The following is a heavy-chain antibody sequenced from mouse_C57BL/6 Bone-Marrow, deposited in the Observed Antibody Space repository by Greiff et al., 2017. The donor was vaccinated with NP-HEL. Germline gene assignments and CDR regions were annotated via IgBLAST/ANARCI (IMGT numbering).Heavy chain of an antibody. V-gene: IGHV5-15*04. CDR1: GFTFSDYG. J-gene: IGHJ3*01. Sequence: EVKVVESGGGLVQPGGSLKLSCAASGFTFSDYGMAWVRQAPRKGPEWVAFISNLAYSIYYADTVTGRFTISRENAKNTLYLEMSSLRSEDTAMYYCARRDGAYWGQGTLVTVSA. D-gene: IGHD2-3*01. CDR2: ISNLAYSI. CDR3: ARRDGAY.